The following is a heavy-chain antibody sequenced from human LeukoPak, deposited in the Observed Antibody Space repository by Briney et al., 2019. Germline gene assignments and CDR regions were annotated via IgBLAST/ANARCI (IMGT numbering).Heavy chain of an antibody. D-gene: IGHD2-2*01. Sequence: PGGSLRLSCAASGLTFSSYGMHWVRQAPGKGLEWVAVISYDGTIRNYADSVKGRFTISRDNSENTLYLQMNSLTAEDTAQYYCAKGGCSSTTCYLANPWGQGTLVTVSS. CDR2: ISYDGTIR. CDR1: GLTFSSYG. J-gene: IGHJ5*02. CDR3: AKGGCSSTTCYLANP. V-gene: IGHV3-30*18.